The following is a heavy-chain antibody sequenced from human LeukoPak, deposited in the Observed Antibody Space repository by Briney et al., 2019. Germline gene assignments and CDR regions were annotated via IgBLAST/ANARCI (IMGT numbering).Heavy chain of an antibody. CDR1: GFTFSTYS. D-gene: IGHD6-13*01. Sequence: PGGSLRLSCVDSGFTFSTYSMNWVRQAPGKGLEWVANIKQDGSEKYYVDSVKGRFTISRDNAKNSLYLQMNSLRAEDTAVYYCARDRVAAAGTPPDYFDYWGQGTLVTVSS. V-gene: IGHV3-7*01. J-gene: IGHJ4*02. CDR2: IKQDGSEK. CDR3: ARDRVAAAGTPPDYFDY.